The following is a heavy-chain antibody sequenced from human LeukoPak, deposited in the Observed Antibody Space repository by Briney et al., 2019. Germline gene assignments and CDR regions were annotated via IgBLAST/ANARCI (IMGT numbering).Heavy chain of an antibody. Sequence: SETLSLTCAVYGGSFSGYYWSWIRQPPGKGLEWIGYIYYSGSTNYNPSLKSRVTISVDTSKNQFSLKLSSVTAADTAVYYCARDPGVLWFGELSPNYFDYWGQGTLVTVSS. CDR1: GGSFSGYY. CDR3: ARDPGVLWFGELSPNYFDY. V-gene: IGHV4-59*01. J-gene: IGHJ4*02. CDR2: IYYSGST. D-gene: IGHD3-10*01.